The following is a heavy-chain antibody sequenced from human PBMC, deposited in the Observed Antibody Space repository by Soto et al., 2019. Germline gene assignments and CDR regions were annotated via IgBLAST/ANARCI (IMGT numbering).Heavy chain of an antibody. CDR3: GRRGPQYMDV. V-gene: IGHV1-18*01. J-gene: IGHJ6*03. CDR1: VIGDG. D-gene: IGHD3-10*01. CDR2: INVHTGSA. Sequence: QDQLVQSGPEVKKPGDSVYVSCIASVIGDGFSWVRQAPGQGLEWLGWINVHTGSADYAQKFQGRVTLTTDTSTNTGYMDLRGLTSDDTAVYFCGRRGPQYMDVWGRGTTVIV.